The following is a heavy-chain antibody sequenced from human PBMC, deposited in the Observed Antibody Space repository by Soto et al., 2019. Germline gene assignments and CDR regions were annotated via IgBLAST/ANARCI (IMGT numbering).Heavy chain of an antibody. D-gene: IGHD3-10*01. Sequence: QVQLVESGGGVVQPGRSLRLSCAASGFPFTSYGMHWVREGPGKGLEWLAVISYDGSNKFYADSVKGRFTISRDNSKNTLYLQMNSLRPEDTALYYCVGGQFYFDYRGQETLVIVSS. J-gene: IGHJ4*02. V-gene: IGHV3-30*03. CDR1: GFPFTSYG. CDR3: VGGQFYFDY. CDR2: ISYDGSNK.